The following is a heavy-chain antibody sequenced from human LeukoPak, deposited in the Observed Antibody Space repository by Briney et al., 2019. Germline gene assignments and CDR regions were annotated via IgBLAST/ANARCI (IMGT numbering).Heavy chain of an antibody. CDR3: AKCMSATGVCLNFDS. Sequence: GGSLRLSCEASGFTFTTYALSWVRQAPGKGLQWVSGISGGDSGTYYTDSVRGRFTISRDDSKNTVYLQINSLRAEDTAVYYCAKCMSATGVCLNFDSWGQGILVTVSS. V-gene: IGHV3-23*01. CDR1: GFTFTTYA. J-gene: IGHJ4*02. CDR2: ISGGDSGT. D-gene: IGHD2-8*01.